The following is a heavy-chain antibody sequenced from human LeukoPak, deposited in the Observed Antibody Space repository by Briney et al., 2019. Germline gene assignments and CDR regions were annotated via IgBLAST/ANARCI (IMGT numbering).Heavy chain of an antibody. CDR1: GGSISSGDYY. V-gene: IGHV4-30-4*01. CDR2: IYYSGST. CDR3: ARGGYCSSTSCYGDAFDI. Sequence: SETLSLTCTVSGGSISSGDYYWSWIRQPPGKGLEWIGYIYYSGSTYYNPSLKSRVTISVDTSKNQFSLKLSSVTAADTAVYYCARGGYCSSTSCYGDAFDIWGQGTIVTVSS. J-gene: IGHJ3*02. D-gene: IGHD2-2*03.